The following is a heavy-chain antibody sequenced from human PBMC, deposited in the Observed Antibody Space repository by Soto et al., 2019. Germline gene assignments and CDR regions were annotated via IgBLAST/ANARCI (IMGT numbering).Heavy chain of an antibody. CDR1: GFTFSDYY. D-gene: IGHD3-22*01. CDR2: ISSSGNII. J-gene: IGHJ4*02. V-gene: IGHV3-11*01. Sequence: GGSLRLSCAGSGFTFSDYYMSWIRQAPGKGLEWVSYISSSGNIIYYADSVKGRFTISRDNAKNSLYLQMNSLRAEDTAVYYCARDLGYYASDGYFDYWVQGTLVTVSS. CDR3: ARDLGYYASDGYFDY.